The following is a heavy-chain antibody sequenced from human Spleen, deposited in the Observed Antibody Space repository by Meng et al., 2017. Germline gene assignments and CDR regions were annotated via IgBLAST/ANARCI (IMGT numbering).Heavy chain of an antibody. CDR1: GYIFTSNW. Sequence: GGSLRLSGKGSGYIFTSNWIGWVRQMPGKGLEWMGIIYPGDSDTRYSPSVQGQVTISADKSVSTAYVQWSSLKAADTAMYYCARLQQVGNYYGLDVWGQGTTVTVSS. CDR3: ARLQQVGNYYGLDV. CDR2: IYPGDSDT. V-gene: IGHV5-51*01. J-gene: IGHJ6*02. D-gene: IGHD6-13*01.